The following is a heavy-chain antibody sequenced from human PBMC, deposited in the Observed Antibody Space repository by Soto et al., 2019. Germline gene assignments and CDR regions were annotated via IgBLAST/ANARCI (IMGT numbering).Heavy chain of an antibody. D-gene: IGHD6-19*01. V-gene: IGHV3-33*01. CDR1: GFTFSSYG. J-gene: IGHJ4*02. CDR3: ARDRYSSGWYEFDY. CDR2: IWYDGSNK. Sequence: QVQLVESGGGVVQPGRSLRLSCVASGFTFSSYGMHWVRQPPGKGLEWVAVIWYDGSNKYYADSVKGRFTISRDNSKNTLYLQMNSLRAEDTAVYYCARDRYSSGWYEFDYWGQGTLVTVS.